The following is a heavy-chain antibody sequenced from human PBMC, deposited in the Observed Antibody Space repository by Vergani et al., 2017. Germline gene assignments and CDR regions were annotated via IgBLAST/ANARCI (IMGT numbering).Heavy chain of an antibody. CDR1: GFSLNTRGVS. D-gene: IGHD1-7*01. V-gene: IGHV2-5*04. CDR3: VYRKTVGGTTGCFYPFYYYYYMDV. Sequence: QITLKESGPTLVKPTQTLTLTCTFSGFSLNTRGVSVAWIRQPPGKALDWLALIYWNDDQHYSPSLNNRVTITKDTSKNQVVLTMTNMDYVDTGTYYCVYRKTVGGTTGCFYPFYYYYYMDVWGKGTTVTVSS. J-gene: IGHJ6*03. CDR2: IYWNDDQ.